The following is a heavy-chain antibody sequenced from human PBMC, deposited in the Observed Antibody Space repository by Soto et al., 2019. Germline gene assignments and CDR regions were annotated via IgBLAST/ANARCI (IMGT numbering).Heavy chain of an antibody. J-gene: IGHJ4*02. CDR3: AKDHPWEQPSYYFDF. D-gene: IGHD1-26*01. V-gene: IGHV3-23*01. Sequence: EVQLLESGGGLVQPGGSLRLSCAASGFTFSRYAMTWVRQAPGKGLEWVSALTGSGDSIYYADSVKGRFTISRDNSKNTLYLQMNSLRADDTAVYYCAKDHPWEQPSYYFDFWGQGTLVTVSS. CDR2: LTGSGDSI. CDR1: GFTFSRYA.